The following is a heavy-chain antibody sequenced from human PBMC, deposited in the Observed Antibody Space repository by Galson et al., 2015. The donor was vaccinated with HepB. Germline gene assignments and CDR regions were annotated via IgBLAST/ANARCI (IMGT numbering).Heavy chain of an antibody. CDR1: GFTFSSYA. CDR2: ISYDGSNK. V-gene: IGHV3-30-3*01. J-gene: IGHJ5*02. D-gene: IGHD3-10*01. CDR3: ARGLGEYYGHNWFDP. Sequence: SLRLSCAASGFTFSSYAMHWVRQAPGKGLEWVAVISYDGSNKYYADSVKGRFTISRDNSKNTLYLQMNSLRAEDTAVYYCARGLGEYYGHNWFDPWGQGALVTVSS.